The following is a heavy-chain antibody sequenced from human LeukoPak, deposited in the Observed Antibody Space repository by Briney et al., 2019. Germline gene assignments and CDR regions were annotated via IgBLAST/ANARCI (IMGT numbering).Heavy chain of an antibody. V-gene: IGHV1-8*01. CDR2: MNPNSGNT. CDR3: AMVRGVITPTYYYYGMDV. Sequence: AASVKVSCKASGYTFTSYDINWVRQATGQGLEWMGWMNPNSGNTGYAQKFQGRVTMTRNTSISTAYMELSSLRSEDTGVYYCAMVRGVITPTYYYYGMDVWGQGTTVTVSS. J-gene: IGHJ6*02. CDR1: GYTFTSYD. D-gene: IGHD3-10*01.